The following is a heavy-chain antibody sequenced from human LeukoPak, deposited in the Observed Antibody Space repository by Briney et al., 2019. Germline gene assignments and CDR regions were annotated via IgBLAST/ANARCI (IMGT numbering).Heavy chain of an antibody. CDR1: GFTFSSYG. CDR2: IWYDGSNK. D-gene: IGHD5-18*01. J-gene: IGHJ4*02. V-gene: IGHV3-33*06. Sequence: GGSLRLSCAASGFTFSSYGRHWVRQAPGKGLEWVAVIWYDGSNKYYADSVKGRFTISRDNSKNTLYLQMNSLRAEDTAVYYCAKDESSYGLGPFDYWGQGTLVTVSS. CDR3: AKDESSYGLGPFDY.